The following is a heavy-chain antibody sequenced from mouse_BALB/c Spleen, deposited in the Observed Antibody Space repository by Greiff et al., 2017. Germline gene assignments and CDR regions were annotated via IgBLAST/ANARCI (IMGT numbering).Heavy chain of an antibody. CDR2: ILPGSGST. D-gene: IGHD2-3*01. V-gene: IGHV1-9*01. J-gene: IGHJ3*01. Sequence: QVQLQQSGAELMKPGASVKISCKATGYTFSSYWIEWVKQRPGHGLEWIGEILPGSGSTNYNEKFKGKATFTADTSSNTAYMQLSSLTSEDSAVYYCARLKDGYYVSSWFAYWGQGTLVTVSA. CDR1: GYTFSSYW. CDR3: ARLKDGYYVSSWFAY.